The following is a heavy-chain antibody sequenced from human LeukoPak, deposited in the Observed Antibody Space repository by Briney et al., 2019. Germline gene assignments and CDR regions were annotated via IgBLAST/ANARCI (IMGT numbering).Heavy chain of an antibody. CDR2: IYHSGST. V-gene: IGHV4-38-2*01. CDR1: GYSISSGYY. D-gene: IGHD3-22*01. J-gene: IGHJ6*03. Sequence: PSETLSLTCAVSGYSISSGYYWGWIRQPPGKGLEWIGSIYHSGSTYYSPSLRSRVTISVDTSKNQFSLKLSSVTAADTAVYYCAAYSSGYWDYYYMDVWGKGTTVTVSS. CDR3: AAYSSGYWDYYYMDV.